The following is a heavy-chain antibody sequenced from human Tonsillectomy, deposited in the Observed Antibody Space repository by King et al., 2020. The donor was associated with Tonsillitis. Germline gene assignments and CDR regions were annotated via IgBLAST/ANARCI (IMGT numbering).Heavy chain of an antibody. CDR1: GGSISSSNW. D-gene: IGHD6-19*01. V-gene: IGHV4-4*02. J-gene: IGHJ3*02. CDR2: IYHSGNT. CDR3: AREALRSSGSLGAFDI. Sequence: LQLQESGPGLVKPSGTLSLTCVVSGGSISSSNWWSWVRQPPGTGLEWIGEIYHSGNTNYKPSLKSRVTISGDKSKKQFSLRLTSVTAADTAVYYCAREALRSSGSLGAFDIWGQGTMVTVSS.